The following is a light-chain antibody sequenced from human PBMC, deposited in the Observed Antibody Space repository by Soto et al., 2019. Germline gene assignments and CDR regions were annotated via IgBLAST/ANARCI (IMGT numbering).Light chain of an antibody. J-gene: IGLJ1*01. V-gene: IGLV1-40*01. CDR1: SSDIGAGYD. CDR3: QSYGSSLTTYV. Sequence: SVLTQPPSVSEAPGQRVTISCTGTSSDIGAGYDVHWYQQLPGAAPKLLIYSNAIRPSGVPDRFSASKSGTSASLAITGLRAEDEADYYCQSYGSSLTTYVFGTGTKVTVL. CDR2: SNA.